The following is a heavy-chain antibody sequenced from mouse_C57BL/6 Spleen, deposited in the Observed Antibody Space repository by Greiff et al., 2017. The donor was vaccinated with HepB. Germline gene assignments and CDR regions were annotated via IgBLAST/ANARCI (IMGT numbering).Heavy chain of an antibody. J-gene: IGHJ2*01. CDR3: ARENVVSSD. Sequence: QVQLKQPGAELVKPGASVKLSCKASGYTFTSYWMHWVKQRPGQGLEWIGMIHPNSGSTNYNEKFKSKATLTVDKSSSTAYMQLSSLTSEDSAVYYCARENVVSSDGGQGTTLTVSS. V-gene: IGHV1-64*01. CDR2: IHPNSGST. CDR1: GYTFTSYW. D-gene: IGHD1-2*01.